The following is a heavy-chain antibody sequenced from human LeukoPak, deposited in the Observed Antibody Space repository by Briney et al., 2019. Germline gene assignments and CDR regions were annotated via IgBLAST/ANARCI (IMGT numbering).Heavy chain of an antibody. CDR1: GFTFSSYW. CDR3: ASAYYDFWSGYHGY. Sequence: GGSLRLSCAASGFTFSSYWMSWVRQAPGKGLEWVANIKQDGSEKYYVDSVKGRFTISRDNAKNSLYLQMNSLRAEDTAVYYCASAYYDFWSGYHGYWGQGTLVTVSS. CDR2: IKQDGSEK. V-gene: IGHV3-7*01. J-gene: IGHJ4*02. D-gene: IGHD3-3*01.